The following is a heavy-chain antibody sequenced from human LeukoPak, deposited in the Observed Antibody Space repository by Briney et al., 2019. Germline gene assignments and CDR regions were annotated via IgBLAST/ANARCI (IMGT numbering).Heavy chain of an antibody. J-gene: IGHJ4*02. Sequence: ASVKVSCKASGYTFTSYDINWVRQATGQGLEWMGWMNPNSGNTGIAQKFQGRVTMTRNTSISTAYMELSSLRSEDTAVYYCARGWASGSYRKSGFDYWGQGTLVTVSS. D-gene: IGHD3-10*01. CDR2: MNPNSGNT. CDR3: ARGWASGSYRKSGFDY. CDR1: GYTFTSYD. V-gene: IGHV1-8*01.